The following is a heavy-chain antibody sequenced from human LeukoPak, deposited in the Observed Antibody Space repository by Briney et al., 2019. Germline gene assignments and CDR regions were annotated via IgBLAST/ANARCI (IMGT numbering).Heavy chain of an antibody. Sequence: SETLSLTCTVSGGSISSGGYYWSWIRQHPGKSLEWIGYIYYSGSTYYNPSLKSRVTISVDTSKNQFSLKLSSVTAADTAVYYCARQFSGYSSDWFDPWGQGTLVTVSS. D-gene: IGHD6-19*01. CDR2: IYYSGST. J-gene: IGHJ5*02. V-gene: IGHV4-31*03. CDR1: GGSISSGGYY. CDR3: ARQFSGYSSDWFDP.